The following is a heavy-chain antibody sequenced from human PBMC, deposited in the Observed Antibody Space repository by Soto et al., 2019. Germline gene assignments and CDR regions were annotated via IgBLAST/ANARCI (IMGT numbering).Heavy chain of an antibody. D-gene: IGHD3-9*01. J-gene: IGHJ6*02. CDR1: GGTFSSYT. V-gene: IGHV1-69*02. CDR2: IIPILGIA. Sequence: QVQLVQSGAEVKKPGSSVKVSCKASGGTFSSYTISWVRQAPGQGLEWMGRIIPILGIANYAQKIQGRVTITADKSTSTAYMELSSLRSEDTAVYYCASPLDYDILTGYYKAYYYGMDVWGQGTTVTVSS. CDR3: ASPLDYDILTGYYKAYYYGMDV.